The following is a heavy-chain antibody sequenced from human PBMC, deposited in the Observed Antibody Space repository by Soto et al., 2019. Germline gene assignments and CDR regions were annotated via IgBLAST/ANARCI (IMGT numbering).Heavy chain of an antibody. J-gene: IGHJ4*02. CDR2: IIPIFGTA. V-gene: IGHV1-69*12. D-gene: IGHD4-17*01. CDR1: GGTFSSYA. CDR3: AIGRRAGETVDY. Sequence: QVQLVQSGAAVKKPGSSVKVSCKASGGTFSSYAISWVRQAPGQGLEWMGGIIPIFGTANYAQKFQGRVTITGEESTSEAYMDLTRMSTGDTAVYYGAIGRRAGETVDYWGQGALVTVS.